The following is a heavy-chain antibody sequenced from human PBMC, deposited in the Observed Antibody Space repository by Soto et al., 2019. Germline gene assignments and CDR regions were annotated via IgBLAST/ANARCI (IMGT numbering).Heavy chain of an antibody. D-gene: IGHD3-22*01. J-gene: IGHJ4*02. CDR3: ARAGEYYYDSSGYERIDY. Sequence: ASVKVSCKASGYTFTSYGISWVRQAPGQGLEWMGWISAYNGNTNYAQKLQGRVTMTTDTSTSTAYMELRSLRSDDTAVYYCARAGEYYYDSSGYERIDYWGQGTLVTVSS. CDR2: ISAYNGNT. CDR1: GYTFTSYG. V-gene: IGHV1-18*01.